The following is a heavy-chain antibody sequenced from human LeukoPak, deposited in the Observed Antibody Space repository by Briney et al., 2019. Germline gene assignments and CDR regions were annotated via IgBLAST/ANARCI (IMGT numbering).Heavy chain of an antibody. CDR2: TYYRSKWYN. Sequence: SQTLSLTCAISGDSVSSNSAAWNWIRQSPSRGLEWLGRTYYRSKWYNDYAVSVKSRITINPDTSKNQFSLKLSSVTAADTAVYYCARQSPLDCSGGSCYPSPFRYYYGMDVWGKGTTVTVSS. CDR1: GDSVSSNSAA. J-gene: IGHJ6*04. V-gene: IGHV6-1*01. CDR3: ARQSPLDCSGGSCYPSPFRYYYGMDV. D-gene: IGHD2-15*01.